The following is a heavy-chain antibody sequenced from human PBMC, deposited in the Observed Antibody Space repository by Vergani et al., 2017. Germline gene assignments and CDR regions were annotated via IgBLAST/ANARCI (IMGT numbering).Heavy chain of an antibody. Sequence: QVQLQQWGAGLLKPSETLSLTCTVSGGSISSYYWSWIRQPPGKGLEWIGYIYYSGSTNYNPSLKSRVTISVDTSKNQFSLKLSSVTAADTAVYYCASSPGYCSSTSCPYYYYGMDVWGQGTTVTVSS. CDR2: IYYSGST. J-gene: IGHJ6*02. CDR1: GGSISSYY. V-gene: IGHV4-59*01. CDR3: ASSPGYCSSTSCPYYYYGMDV. D-gene: IGHD2-2*01.